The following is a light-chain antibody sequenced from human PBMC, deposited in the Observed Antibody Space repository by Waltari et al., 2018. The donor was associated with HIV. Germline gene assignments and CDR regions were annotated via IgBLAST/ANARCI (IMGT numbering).Light chain of an antibody. CDR2: KDT. J-gene: IGLJ2*01. V-gene: IGLV3-27*01. Sequence: SFGLTQPSSVAVSPGQTATIIRPGDVLGIKLARWLQHTPSQAPLGLIYKDTGQPSRMPGRFAGASSGTTVTLTISSANLEDEADYYCYSATDNKLLFDGGTNLTVL. CDR1: VLGIKL. CDR3: YSATDNKLL.